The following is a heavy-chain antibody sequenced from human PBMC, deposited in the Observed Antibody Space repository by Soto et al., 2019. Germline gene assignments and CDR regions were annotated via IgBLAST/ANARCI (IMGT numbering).Heavy chain of an antibody. CDR1: GFTFSDYG. Sequence: EVQLLESGGGLEQPGGSLRLSCAASGFTFSDYGMSWVRQAPGKGLEWVSATSGSGSTFYADSVKGRFTISRDNSKNTLYLQMNSLRVEDTAVYYCAKDYLRWAQSWGQGTLVTVSS. CDR2: TSGSGST. D-gene: IGHD1-26*01. V-gene: IGHV3-23*01. J-gene: IGHJ5*02. CDR3: AKDYLRWAQS.